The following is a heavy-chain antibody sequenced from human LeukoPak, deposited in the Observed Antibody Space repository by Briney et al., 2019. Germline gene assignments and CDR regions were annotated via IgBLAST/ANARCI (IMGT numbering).Heavy chain of an antibody. CDR1: GFIFTDYY. V-gene: IGHV1-2*02. CDR3: GRGGPSEELTAILPFY. J-gene: IGHJ4*02. CDR2: INPDSGGT. Sequence: GASVKVSCKASGFIFTDYYMHWVRQAPGQGLEWMGWINPDSGGTNFAQKFQGRVTMTRDTYISTAYMELSRLTSDDTAVYFCGRGGPSEELTAILPFYWGQGTLVTVSS. D-gene: IGHD2-21*02.